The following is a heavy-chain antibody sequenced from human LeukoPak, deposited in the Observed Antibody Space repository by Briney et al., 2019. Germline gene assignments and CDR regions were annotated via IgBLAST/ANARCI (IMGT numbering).Heavy chain of an antibody. V-gene: IGHV3-74*01. D-gene: IGHD2-2*01. CDR3: AGTSCKGCWFDP. CDR1: GFTFSSYW. Sequence: GSLRLSCAASGFTFSSYWMHWVRQAPRKGLVWVSRINSDGSSTSYADSVKGRFTISRDNAKNTLYLQMNSLRAEDTAVYFCAGTSCKGCWFDPWGQGTLVTVSS. J-gene: IGHJ5*02. CDR2: INSDGSST.